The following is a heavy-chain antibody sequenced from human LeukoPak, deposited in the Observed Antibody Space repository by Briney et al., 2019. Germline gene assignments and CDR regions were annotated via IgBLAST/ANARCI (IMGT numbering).Heavy chain of an antibody. CDR2: IYYTGKN. Sequence: SETLSLTCAVSGGSINSHYWGWIRQPPGKGLQWIGDIYYTGKNNYNPSLRSRVTISLDTSKDHLSLNLTSVVAADTAIYYCVRRDTGWNYFDYWGQGILVTVSS. V-gene: IGHV4-59*08. D-gene: IGHD6-19*01. J-gene: IGHJ4*02. CDR3: VRRDTGWNYFDY. CDR1: GGSINSHY.